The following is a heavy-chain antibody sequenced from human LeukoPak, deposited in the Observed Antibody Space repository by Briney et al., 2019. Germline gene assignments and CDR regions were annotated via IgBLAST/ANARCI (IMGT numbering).Heavy chain of an antibody. D-gene: IGHD4-17*01. CDR3: AKGGASVTRYVDY. CDR1: GFTFSSYS. Sequence: GRSLTLSCAASGFTFSSYSMQWVRQTPGKGLEGVGIMSNSGENTFYGEAVKGRFTISRDNSQNTLYLQMNSLRPGDTAVYYCAKGGASVTRYVDYWGQGTLVTVSS. V-gene: IGHV3-30*18. J-gene: IGHJ4*02. CDR2: MSNSGENT.